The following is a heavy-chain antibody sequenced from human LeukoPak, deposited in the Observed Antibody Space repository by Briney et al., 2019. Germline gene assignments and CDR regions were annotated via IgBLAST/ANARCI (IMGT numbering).Heavy chain of an antibody. CDR2: ISSGSSYI. CDR1: GFTFSSYN. V-gene: IGHV3-21*06. CDR3: ARNSDTAMGY. Sequence: GGSVRLSCAASGFTFSSYNMNWVRQAPGKGLEWVSSISSGSSYIYYADSLRGRFTISRDNDQNLLYLQMNSLRAEDTAVYYCARNSDTAMGYWGQGTLVTVSS. D-gene: IGHD5-18*01. J-gene: IGHJ4*02.